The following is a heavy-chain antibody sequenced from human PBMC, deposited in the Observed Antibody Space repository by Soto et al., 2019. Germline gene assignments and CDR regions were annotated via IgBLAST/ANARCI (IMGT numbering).Heavy chain of an antibody. CDR1: GFTFSTFA. V-gene: IGHV3-30-3*01. J-gene: IGHJ4*02. Sequence: GGSLRLSCAASGFTFSTFAMHWVRQPPGKGLEWVALISDEGTNKNYVGSVKGRFTISRDNSRKTLYLQMNGLRPEDTAVYYCATDSAARYYFDHWGQGSLVTVS. CDR3: ATDSAARYYFDH. CDR2: ISDEGTNK. D-gene: IGHD6-6*01.